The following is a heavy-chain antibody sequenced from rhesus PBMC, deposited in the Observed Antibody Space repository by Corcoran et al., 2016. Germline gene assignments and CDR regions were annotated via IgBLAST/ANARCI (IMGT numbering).Heavy chain of an antibody. CDR1: GGSFSGYY. J-gene: IGHJ4*01. CDR2: FQGSGGST. V-gene: IGHV4-165*01. D-gene: IGHD6-31*01. Sequence: QVQLQESGPGLVKPSETLSLTCAVSGGSFSGYYWGWVRPPPGKGMEWIGFFQGSGGSTNYNAALKSRVTISTDTSKNQFSLKLTSVTAADTAVYYCARDPAAGTGYWGQGFLVTVSS. CDR3: ARDPAAGTGY.